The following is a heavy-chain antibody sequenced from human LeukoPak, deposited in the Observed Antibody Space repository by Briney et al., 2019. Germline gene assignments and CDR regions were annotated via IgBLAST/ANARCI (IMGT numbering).Heavy chain of an antibody. CDR2: KQNDGSTT. Sequence: SGGSLRLSCAASGFTFSYYGMHWVRQAPGKGLEWVAFKQNDGSTTFYADSVKGRFTISRDNSKNTLFLQMNSLRAEDTAVYYCAGIAVAGSLFDYWGQGTLVTVSS. V-gene: IGHV3-30*02. J-gene: IGHJ4*02. CDR3: AGIAVAGSLFDY. CDR1: GFTFSYYG. D-gene: IGHD6-19*01.